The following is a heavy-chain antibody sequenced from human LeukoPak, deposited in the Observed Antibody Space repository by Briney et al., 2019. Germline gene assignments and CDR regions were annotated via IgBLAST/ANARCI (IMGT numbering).Heavy chain of an antibody. CDR1: GFTFSDYY. V-gene: IGHV3-11*04. D-gene: IGHD6-13*01. CDR2: ISGSASSI. CDR3: ARGDSSSWYRVTVYYGMDV. J-gene: IGHJ6*02. Sequence: GGSLRLSCAASGFTFSDYYMSWIRQAPGKGLEWVSYISGSASSIYYADSVKGRFTISRDNAKNSLYLQMNSLGAEDAAVYYCARGDSSSWYRVTVYYGMDVWGQGTTVTVSS.